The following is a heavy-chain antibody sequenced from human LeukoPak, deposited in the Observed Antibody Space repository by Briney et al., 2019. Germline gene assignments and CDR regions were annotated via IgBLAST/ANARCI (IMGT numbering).Heavy chain of an antibody. V-gene: IGHV4-38-2*02. D-gene: IGHD2-15*01. CDR3: ARAGYCSGGSCYRIHWFDP. J-gene: IGHJ5*02. CDR2: IYHSGST. Sequence: SETLSPTCTVSGYSISSGYYWGWIRQPPGKGLEWIGSIYHSGSTYYNPSLKSRVTISVDTSKNQFSLKLSSVTAADTAVYYCARAGYCSGGSCYRIHWFDPWGQGTLVTVSS. CDR1: GYSISSGYY.